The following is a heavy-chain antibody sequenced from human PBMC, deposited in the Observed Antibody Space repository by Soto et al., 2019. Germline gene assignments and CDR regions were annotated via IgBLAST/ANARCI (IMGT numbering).Heavy chain of an antibody. V-gene: IGHV4-34*01. Sequence: PSETLSLTCAVYGGSFSGYYWSWIRQPPGKGLEWIGEINHSGSTNYNPSLKSRVTISVDTSKNQFSLKLSSVTAADTAVYYCATRIAAAGSFDYWGQGTLVTVS. D-gene: IGHD6-13*01. J-gene: IGHJ4*02. CDR2: INHSGST. CDR1: GGSFSGYY. CDR3: ATRIAAAGSFDY.